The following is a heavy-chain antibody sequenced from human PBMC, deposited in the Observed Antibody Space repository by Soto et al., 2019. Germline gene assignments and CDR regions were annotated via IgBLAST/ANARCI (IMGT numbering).Heavy chain of an antibody. V-gene: IGHV3-74*01. CDR2: IRHDGTMA. D-gene: IGHD2-21*02. J-gene: IGHJ5*01. CDR1: GFSFSGAW. Sequence: EVQLVESGGALVQSGGSLRLSCVASGFSFSGAWMHWVRQQPGKGLMWVSRIRHDGTMASYADSVKGRFTISRDNAKNTLYLQMKSLRVEDTAVYYCAKTDWLDSWGKGTLVIVSS. CDR3: AKTDWLDS.